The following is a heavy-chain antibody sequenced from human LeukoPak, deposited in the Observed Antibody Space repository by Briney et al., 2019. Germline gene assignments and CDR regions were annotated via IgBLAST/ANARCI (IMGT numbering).Heavy chain of an antibody. Sequence: PGGSLRLSCAASGFTFSSYGMHRVRPAPGKGLEWVAFIRYDGSNEYYADSVKGRFTISRDNSKNTLYLQMNSLRAEDTAVYYCAKARYSYGYGYDAFDIWGQGTMVTVSS. CDR1: GFTFSSYG. D-gene: IGHD5-18*01. J-gene: IGHJ3*02. V-gene: IGHV3-30*02. CDR3: AKARYSYGYGYDAFDI. CDR2: IRYDGSNE.